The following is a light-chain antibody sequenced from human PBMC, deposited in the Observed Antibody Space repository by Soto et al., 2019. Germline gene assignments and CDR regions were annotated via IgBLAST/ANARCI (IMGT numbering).Light chain of an antibody. CDR3: QQYGSSLYT. V-gene: IGKV3-15*01. CDR2: TAA. CDR1: QSVNDN. J-gene: IGKJ2*01. Sequence: EIVMTQSPATLSVSPGERATLSCRASQSVNDNLAWYQQKPGQAPRLLIYTAATRAAGIPARFSGSGSRTEFTLTISSLQSEDFAVYYCQQYGSSLYTFGQGTKLEIK.